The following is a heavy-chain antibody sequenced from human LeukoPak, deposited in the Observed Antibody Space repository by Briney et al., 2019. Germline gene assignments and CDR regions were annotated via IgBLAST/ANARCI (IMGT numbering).Heavy chain of an antibody. J-gene: IGHJ5*02. D-gene: IGHD1-14*01. Sequence: SETLSLTCAVYGGSFSDYYWSWIRQPPGKGLEWIGEINHRGSTNYNPSLKSRVTLSLDTSKNQFSLKLSSVTAADTAVYYCVRLNKPGWFDPWGQGTLVIVSS. CDR3: VRLNKPGWFDP. CDR1: GGSFSDYY. V-gene: IGHV4-34*01. CDR2: INHRGST.